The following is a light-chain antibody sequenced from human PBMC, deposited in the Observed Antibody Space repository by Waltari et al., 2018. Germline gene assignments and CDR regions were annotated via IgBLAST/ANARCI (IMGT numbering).Light chain of an antibody. CDR1: QSISNY. CDR2: QAS. V-gene: IGKV1-5*03. CDR3: QHYSDYSGT. J-gene: IGKJ1*01. Sequence: DIQMTQSPSTLSAFVGDKVTITCRASQSISNYLAWYQQKPGKAPKLLIFQASSLESGVPSRFSGSGSGTEFTLTISSLQPDDFATYYCQHYSDYSGTFGQGTKVEIK.